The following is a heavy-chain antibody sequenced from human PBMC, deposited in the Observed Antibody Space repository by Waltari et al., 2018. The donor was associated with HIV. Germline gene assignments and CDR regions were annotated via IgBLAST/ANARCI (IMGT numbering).Heavy chain of an antibody. Sequence: QVQLQQWGAGLLKPSETLSLTCAVYGGSFSGYYWRWIRQSPGQGLEWIGEINHSGSTTYNPSLKSRVTISVDTSKNQFSLKVTSVTAADTAVYYCARGHGTWYFDLWGRGTLVTVSS. CDR2: INHSGST. J-gene: IGHJ2*01. CDR1: GGSFSGYY. V-gene: IGHV4-34*01. CDR3: ARGHGTWYFDL.